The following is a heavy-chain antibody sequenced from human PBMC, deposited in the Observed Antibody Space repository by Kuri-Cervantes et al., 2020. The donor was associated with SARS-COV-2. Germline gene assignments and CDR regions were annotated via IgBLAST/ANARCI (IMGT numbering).Heavy chain of an antibody. V-gene: IGHV3-7*01. J-gene: IGHJ3*02. CDR3: AKDQTTAPRRAFDI. CDR1: GFTFSSYW. Sequence: GGSLRLSCAASGFTFSSYWMSWVRQAPGKGLEWVANIKQDGSEKYYADSVKGRFTISRDNSKNTLYLQMNSLRAEDTAVYYCAKDQTTAPRRAFDIWGQGTMVTVSS. D-gene: IGHD4-17*01. CDR2: IKQDGSEK.